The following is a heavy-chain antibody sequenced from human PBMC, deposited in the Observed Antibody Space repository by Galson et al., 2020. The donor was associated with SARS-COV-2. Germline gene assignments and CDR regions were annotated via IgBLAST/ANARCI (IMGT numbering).Heavy chain of an antibody. CDR2: IGTAGDT. Sequence: GGSLRLSCAASGFTFSSYDMHWVRQATGKGLEWVSAIGTAGDTYYPGSVKGRFTISRENAKNSLYLQMNSLRARDTAVYYCARDRGSSWFWYFDLWGRGTLVTVSS. V-gene: IGHV3-13*01. CDR3: ARDRGSSWFWYFDL. D-gene: IGHD6-13*01. CDR1: GFTFSSYD. J-gene: IGHJ2*01.